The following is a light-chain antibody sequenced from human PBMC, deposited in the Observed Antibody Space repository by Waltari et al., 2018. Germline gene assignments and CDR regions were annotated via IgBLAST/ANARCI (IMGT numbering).Light chain of an antibody. J-gene: IGKJ4*01. CDR3: QQYNSYSPGLT. V-gene: IGKV1-5*03. Sequence: DIHLTQSPSTLSASVGDRVTITCRASQSILTWLAWYQQKPGKAPNLLIFKASTLRSGVPPRFSGTGSGTEFPLTISSLQPDDFATYYCQQYNSYSPGLTIGGGTKVEIK. CDR1: QSILTW. CDR2: KAS.